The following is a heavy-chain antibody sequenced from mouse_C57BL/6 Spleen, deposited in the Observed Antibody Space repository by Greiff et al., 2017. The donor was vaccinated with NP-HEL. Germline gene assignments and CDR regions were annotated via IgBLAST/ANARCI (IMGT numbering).Heavy chain of an antibody. Sequence: EVQLVESGGGLVQPGGSLKLSCAASGFTFSDYYMYWVRQTPEKRLEWVAYISNGGGSTYYPDTVKGRFTISRDNAKNTLYLQMSRLKSEDTAMYYCARRDYGSSYVGYFDVWGTGTTVTVSS. D-gene: IGHD1-1*01. CDR1: GFTFSDYY. CDR2: ISNGGGST. CDR3: ARRDYGSSYVGYFDV. J-gene: IGHJ1*03. V-gene: IGHV5-12*01.